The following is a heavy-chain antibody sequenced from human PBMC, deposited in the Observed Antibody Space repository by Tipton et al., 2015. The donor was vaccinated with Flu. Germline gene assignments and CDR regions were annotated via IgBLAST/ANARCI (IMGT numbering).Heavy chain of an antibody. Sequence: GSLRLSCAASGFTFSTYWMSWLRQAPGKGLEWVADIRQGGSEKYYVDSVKGRFTISRDNAKNSLFLQMNSLRAEDAALYYCARVEGHYYDTSGFHDFWGQGTLVTVSS. CDR2: IRQGGSEK. J-gene: IGHJ4*02. CDR1: GFTFSTYW. CDR3: ARVEGHYYDTSGFHDF. D-gene: IGHD3-22*01. V-gene: IGHV3-7*01.